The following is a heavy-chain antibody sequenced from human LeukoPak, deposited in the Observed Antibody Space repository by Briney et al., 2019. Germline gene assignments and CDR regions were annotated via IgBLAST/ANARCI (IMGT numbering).Heavy chain of an antibody. D-gene: IGHD5-18*01. J-gene: IGHJ4*02. V-gene: IGHV4-59*07. CDR2: IYCSGNT. CDR1: GGSIRSYY. Sequence: ADTLSLTCTVSGGSIRSYYWNWIRQSPEKGLEWIGFIYCSGNTNYNPSLQSRVTISVDPSKNQFSLKMRSVTAADTAIYYCARGQIQQWIREIDYIDYWGRGTLVTVSS. CDR3: ARGQIQQWIREIDYIDY.